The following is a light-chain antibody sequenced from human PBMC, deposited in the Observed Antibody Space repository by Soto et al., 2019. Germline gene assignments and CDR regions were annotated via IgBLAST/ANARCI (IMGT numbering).Light chain of an antibody. Sequence: ETVLTQSPGILSLSPGERATLSCRASQSVSSNLAWYQQKPGQAPRLLIYGASTRATGIPARFSGSGSGTEFTLTISSLQSEDFAVYYCQQYNNWPPWTFGQGTKVDI. CDR3: QQYNNWPPWT. CDR1: QSVSSN. V-gene: IGKV3-15*01. J-gene: IGKJ1*01. CDR2: GAS.